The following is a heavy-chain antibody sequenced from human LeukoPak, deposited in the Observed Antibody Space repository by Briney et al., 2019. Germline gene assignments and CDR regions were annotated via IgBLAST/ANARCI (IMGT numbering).Heavy chain of an antibody. CDR3: ARDALGRGSSYLTGDQ. CDR1: GFTVSINY. V-gene: IGHV3-66*01. CDR2: IYSSGAT. Sequence: GGSLRLSCAALGFTVSINYMSWVRQAPGKGLEWVSVIYSSGATYYADSVKGGFTISRDNSKNTVFLQMNSLRAEDTAVYHCARDALGRGSSYLTGDQWGQGTLVTVSA. D-gene: IGHD5-18*01. J-gene: IGHJ4*02.